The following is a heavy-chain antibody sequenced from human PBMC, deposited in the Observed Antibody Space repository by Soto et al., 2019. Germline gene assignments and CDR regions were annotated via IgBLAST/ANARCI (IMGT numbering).Heavy chain of an antibody. D-gene: IGHD3-10*01. CDR3: ARDDMHIIRGVIEHYFAMDV. J-gene: IGHJ6*02. CDR2: ISSDNTNI. Sequence: EVQLVESGGGLVKPGGSLRLSCAASRFTFSSYNMNWVRQAPGKGLEWVSCISSDNTNIHYADSVKGRFTTSRDNARNSLYLQKNSLRVEDTAVYYCARDDMHIIRGVIEHYFAMDVWGQGTTVTVSS. CDR1: RFTFSSYN. V-gene: IGHV3-21*02.